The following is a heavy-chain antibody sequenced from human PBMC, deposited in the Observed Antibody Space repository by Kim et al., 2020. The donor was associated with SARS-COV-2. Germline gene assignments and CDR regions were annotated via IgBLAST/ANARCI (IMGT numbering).Heavy chain of an antibody. CDR2: IYYGGST. CDR1: GGSISSYY. CDR3: ARAIGGWYFDL. J-gene: IGHJ2*01. V-gene: IGHV4-59*13. Sequence: SETLSLTCTVSGGSISSYYWSWIRQPPGKGLEWIGYIYYGGSTNYNPSLKSRLTISVDTSKNQFSLKLRSVTAADTAVYYCARAIGGWYFDLWGRGTLVTVSS. D-gene: IGHD3-10*01.